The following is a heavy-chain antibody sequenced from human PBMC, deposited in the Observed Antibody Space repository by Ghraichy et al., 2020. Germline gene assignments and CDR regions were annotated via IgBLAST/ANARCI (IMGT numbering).Heavy chain of an antibody. J-gene: IGHJ4*02. V-gene: IGHV3-33*01. CDR1: GFTFSSYG. Sequence: GGSLRLSCAASGFTFSSYGMHWVRQAPGKGLEWVAVIWYDGSNKYYADSVKGRFTISRDNSKNTLYLQMNSLRAEDTAVYYCARDREEQLLLAYYFDYWGQGTLVTVSS. CDR2: IWYDGSNK. CDR3: ARDREEQLLLAYYFDY. D-gene: IGHD2-15*01.